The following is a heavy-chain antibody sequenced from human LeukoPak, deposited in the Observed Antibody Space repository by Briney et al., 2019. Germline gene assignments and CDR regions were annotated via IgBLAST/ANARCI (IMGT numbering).Heavy chain of an antibody. CDR2: MNPNSGNT. V-gene: IGHV1-8*03. CDR3: ARGLNRLDGVPSPYYYYMDV. Sequence: ASVKVSCKASGYTFTSYDINWVRQATGRGLEWMGWMNPNSGNTGYAQKFQGRVTITRNTSISTAYMELSSLRSEDTAVYYCARGLNRLDGVPSPYYYYMDVWGKGTTVTVSS. J-gene: IGHJ6*03. D-gene: IGHD1-1*01. CDR1: GYTFTSYD.